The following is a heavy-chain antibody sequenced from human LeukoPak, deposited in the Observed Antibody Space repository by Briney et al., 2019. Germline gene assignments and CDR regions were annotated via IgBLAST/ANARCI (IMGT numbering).Heavy chain of an antibody. J-gene: IGHJ4*02. V-gene: IGHV4-30-2*01. CDR1: GGSISSGGYY. CDR3: TRDTVSSSSYLDY. Sequence: SQTLSLTCTVSGGSISSGGYYWSWIRQPPGKGLEWIGYIYHSGSTYYNPSLKSRVTISVDRSKNQFSLKLSSVTAADTAVYCCTRDTVSSSSYLDYWGQGTLVTVSS. D-gene: IGHD6-6*01. CDR2: IYHSGST.